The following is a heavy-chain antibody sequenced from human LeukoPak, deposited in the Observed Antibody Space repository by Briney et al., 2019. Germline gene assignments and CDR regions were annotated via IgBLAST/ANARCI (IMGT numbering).Heavy chain of an antibody. Sequence: SQTLSLTCAISGDSVSSNSAAWNWIRQSPSRGLEWLGRTYCRSKWYNDYAVSVKSRITINPDTSKNQFSLQLNSVTPEDTAVYYCARDNIGYCSGGSCQFFDYWGQGTLVTVSS. CDR2: TYCRSKWYN. CDR3: ARDNIGYCSGGSCQFFDY. V-gene: IGHV6-1*01. D-gene: IGHD2-15*01. J-gene: IGHJ4*02. CDR1: GDSVSSNSAA.